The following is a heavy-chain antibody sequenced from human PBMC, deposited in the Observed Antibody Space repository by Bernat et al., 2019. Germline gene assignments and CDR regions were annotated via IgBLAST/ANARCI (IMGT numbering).Heavy chain of an antibody. V-gene: IGHV2-5*02. CDR3: AQGKPVFRDHGGGFSFGY. Sequence: QITLKESGPTLVKPTQTLTLTCTFSGFSLSTSGVGVGWIRQPPGKALEWLALIYWDDDKRYSPSLKSRPTITKDTPKNPGVPTIDQLDPVETGPFFIAQGKPVFRDHGGGFSFGYRGQGTLVTVSS. J-gene: IGHJ4*02. CDR2: IYWDDDK. CDR1: GFSLSTSGVG. D-gene: IGHD3-16*01.